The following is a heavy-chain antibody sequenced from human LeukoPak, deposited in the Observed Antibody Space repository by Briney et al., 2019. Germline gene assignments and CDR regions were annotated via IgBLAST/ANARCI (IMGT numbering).Heavy chain of an antibody. J-gene: IGHJ4*02. CDR2: IYPGDSDT. Sequence: GESLKISCKGSGYSFTSYWIGWVRQMPGKGLEWMGIIYPGDSDTRYSPSFQGQVTISADKSISTAYLQWSSLKASDTAIYYCARRIYYDSSGYGLDYWGQGTLVTVSS. V-gene: IGHV5-51*01. D-gene: IGHD3-22*01. CDR1: GYSFTSYW. CDR3: ARRIYYDSSGYGLDY.